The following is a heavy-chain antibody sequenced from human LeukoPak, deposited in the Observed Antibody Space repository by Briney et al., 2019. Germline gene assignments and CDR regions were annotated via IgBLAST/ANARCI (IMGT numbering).Heavy chain of an antibody. CDR1: GFTFSNFW. V-gene: IGHV3-7*01. D-gene: IGHD5-24*01. CDR2: IKQDGSEK. Sequence: QPGGSLRLSCATSGFTFSNFWMSWVRQAPGKGLEWVANIKQDGSEKYYVDSVKGRFTVSRGNAKNSLYLQMNSLRAEDTAVYYCANGDGFDYWGQGTLVTVSS. J-gene: IGHJ4*02. CDR3: ANGDGFDY.